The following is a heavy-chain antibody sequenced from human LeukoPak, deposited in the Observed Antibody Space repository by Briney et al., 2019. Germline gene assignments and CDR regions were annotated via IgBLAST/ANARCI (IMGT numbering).Heavy chain of an antibody. Sequence: ASVKVSCKASGGTFSSYAISWVRQAPGQGLEWMGGIIPIFGTANYAQKFQGRVTITADESTSTAYMELSSPRSEDTAVYYCARGRRWNDPSNDYWGQGTLVTVSS. CDR3: ARGRRWNDPSNDY. CDR1: GGTFSSYA. CDR2: IIPIFGTA. J-gene: IGHJ4*02. V-gene: IGHV1-69*13. D-gene: IGHD1-1*01.